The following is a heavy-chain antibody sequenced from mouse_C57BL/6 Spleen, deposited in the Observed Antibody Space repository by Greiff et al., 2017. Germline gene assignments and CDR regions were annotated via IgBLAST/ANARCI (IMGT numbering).Heavy chain of an antibody. J-gene: IGHJ1*03. Sequence: EVQRVASEGGLVQPGSSMKLSCTASGFTFSDYYMAWVRQVPEKGLEWVANINYDGSSTYYLDSLKSRFIISRDNAKNILYLQMSSLKSEDTATYYCAREDYGSRTGWYFDVWGTGTTVTVSS. CDR2: INYDGSST. CDR3: AREDYGSRTGWYFDV. D-gene: IGHD1-1*01. V-gene: IGHV5-16*01. CDR1: GFTFSDYY.